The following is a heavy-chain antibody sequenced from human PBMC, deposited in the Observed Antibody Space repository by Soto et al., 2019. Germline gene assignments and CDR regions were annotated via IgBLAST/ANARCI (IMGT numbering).Heavy chain of an antibody. D-gene: IGHD2-8*01. CDR2: ISYDGSNK. CDR3: ARDSLGYCTNGVCYYFDY. J-gene: IGHJ4*02. CDR1: GFTFSSNA. V-gene: IGHV3-30-3*01. Sequence: QVQLVESGGGVVQPGRSLRLSCAASGFTFSSNAMHWVRQAPGKGLEWVAVISYDGSNKYYADSVKGRFTISRDNSKNTLYLQMNSLRAEDTAVYYCARDSLGYCTNGVCYYFDYWGQGTLVTVSS.